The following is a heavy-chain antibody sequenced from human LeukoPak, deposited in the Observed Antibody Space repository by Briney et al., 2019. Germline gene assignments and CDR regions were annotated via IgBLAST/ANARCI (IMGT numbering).Heavy chain of an antibody. Sequence: PGGSLRLSCAASGFTFSSYSMNWDRQAPGKELEWLSYISSSSSYIYYADSVKGRFTISRDNAKNSLYLQMNSLRAEDTAVYYCARDRGTVTTLWPYYFDYWGQGTLVTVSS. D-gene: IGHD4-17*01. J-gene: IGHJ4*02. V-gene: IGHV3-21*05. CDR2: ISSSSSYI. CDR3: ARDRGTVTTLWPYYFDY. CDR1: GFTFSSYS.